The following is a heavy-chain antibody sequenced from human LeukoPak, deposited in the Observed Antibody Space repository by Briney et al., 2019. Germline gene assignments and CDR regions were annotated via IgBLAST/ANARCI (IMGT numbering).Heavy chain of an antibody. Sequence: PGGSLRLSCAASGFTFSSYGMHWVRQAPGKGLEWVAVISYDGSNKYYADSVKGRFTISRDNSKNTLYLQMNSLRAEGTAVYYCANSADYWGQGTLVTVSS. CDR2: ISYDGSNK. CDR1: GFTFSSYG. CDR3: ANSADY. J-gene: IGHJ4*02. V-gene: IGHV3-30*18.